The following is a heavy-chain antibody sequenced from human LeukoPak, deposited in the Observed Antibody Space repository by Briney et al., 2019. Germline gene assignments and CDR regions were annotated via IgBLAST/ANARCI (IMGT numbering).Heavy chain of an antibody. J-gene: IGHJ4*02. CDR3: ARLQGYSGYEYYFDY. CDR1: GGSFSGYY. CDR2: IYTSGST. Sequence: SETLSLTCAVYGGSFSGYYWSWIRQPAGKGLEWIGRIYTSGSTNYNPSLKSRVTISVDTSKNQFSLKLSSVTAADTAVYYCARLQGYSGYEYYFDYWGQGTLVTVSS. D-gene: IGHD5-12*01. V-gene: IGHV4-59*10.